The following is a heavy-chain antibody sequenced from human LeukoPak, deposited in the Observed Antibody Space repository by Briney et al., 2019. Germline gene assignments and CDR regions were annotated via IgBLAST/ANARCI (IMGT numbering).Heavy chain of an antibody. V-gene: IGHV3-23*01. Sequence: GGSLRLSCAASGITFSSHAMSWVRQAPGKGLEWVSGISGSGGSTYYADSVKGRVTISRDNSKNTLYLQMNSLRAEDTAVYYCAKGNIVVVPAASSDAFDIWGQGTMVTVSS. D-gene: IGHD2-2*01. CDR3: AKGNIVVVPAASSDAFDI. J-gene: IGHJ3*02. CDR2: ISGSGGST. CDR1: GITFSSHA.